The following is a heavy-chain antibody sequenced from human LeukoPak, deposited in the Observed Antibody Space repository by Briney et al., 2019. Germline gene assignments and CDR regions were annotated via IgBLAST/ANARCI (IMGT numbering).Heavy chain of an antibody. CDR3: ARSSEGRYYYDSSGYSYYYYYMDV. V-gene: IGHV4-59*01. CDR2: IYYTGST. CDR1: GGSISSYY. J-gene: IGHJ6*03. Sequence: SETLSLTCTVSGGSISSYYWSWIRQTPGKGLEWIGYIYYTGSTNYNPSLKSRVTMSIDTSKNQFSLRLNSVTAADTAVYYCARSSEGRYYYDSSGYSYYYYYMDVWGKGTTVTVSS. D-gene: IGHD3-22*01.